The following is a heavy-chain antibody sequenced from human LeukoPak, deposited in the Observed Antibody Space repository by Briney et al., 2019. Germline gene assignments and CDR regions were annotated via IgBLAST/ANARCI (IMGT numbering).Heavy chain of an antibody. CDR1: GGTFSSYA. D-gene: IGHD1-1*01. CDR3: ARETGYNWNDEGYFGY. CDR2: IIPIFGTA. V-gene: IGHV1-69*13. Sequence: GASVTVSCKASGGTFSSYAISWVRQAPGQGLEWMGGIIPIFGTANYAQKFQGRVTITADESTSTAYMELSSLRSEDTAVYYCARETGYNWNDEGYFGYWGQGTLVTVSS. J-gene: IGHJ4*02.